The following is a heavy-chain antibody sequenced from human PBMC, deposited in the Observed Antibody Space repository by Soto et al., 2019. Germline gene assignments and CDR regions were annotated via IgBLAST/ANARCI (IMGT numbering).Heavy chain of an antibody. CDR2: IYYSGST. V-gene: IGHV4-59*01. D-gene: IGHD3-10*01. CDR3: ARIGYYYGSGSYYIDY. J-gene: IGHJ4*02. Sequence: SETLSLTCTVSGGSISSYYWSWIRQPPGKGLEWIGYIYYSGSTNYNPSLKSRVTISVDTSKNQFSLKLSSVTAADTAVYYCARIGYYYGSGSYYIDYWGQGTLVTV. CDR1: GGSISSYY.